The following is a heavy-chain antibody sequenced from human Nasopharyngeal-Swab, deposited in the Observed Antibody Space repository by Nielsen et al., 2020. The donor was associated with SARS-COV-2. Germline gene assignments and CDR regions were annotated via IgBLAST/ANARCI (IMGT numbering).Heavy chain of an antibody. CDR2: ISSSSSYT. Sequence: WIRQPPGKGLEWVSYISSSSSYTNYADSVKGRFTISRDNAKNSLYLQMNSLRAEDTAVYYCAGDRVVQGVYYYGMDVWGQGTTVTVSS. V-gene: IGHV3-11*06. J-gene: IGHJ6*02. CDR3: AGDRVVQGVYYYGMDV. D-gene: IGHD3-10*01.